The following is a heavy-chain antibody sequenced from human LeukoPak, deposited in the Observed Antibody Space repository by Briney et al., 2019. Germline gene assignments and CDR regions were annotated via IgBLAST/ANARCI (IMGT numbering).Heavy chain of an antibody. CDR1: GFTFSSYA. CDR3: ARDQDYYDSSGYPQKHTFDF. D-gene: IGHD3-22*01. J-gene: IGHJ3*01. Sequence: GGSLRLSCAASGFTFSSYALSWVRQAPGKGLEWVSYISSSGTTIYYADSVKGRFTISRDNAKNSLYLQMNSLRAEDTAVYYCARDQDYYDSSGYPQKHTFDFWGQGTMVTVSS. V-gene: IGHV3-48*03. CDR2: ISSSGTTI.